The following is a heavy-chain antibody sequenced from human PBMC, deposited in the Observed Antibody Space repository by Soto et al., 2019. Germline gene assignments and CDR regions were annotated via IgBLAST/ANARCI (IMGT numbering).Heavy chain of an antibody. D-gene: IGHD5-12*01. CDR3: VRGTRYGYLEGNAFDI. V-gene: IGHV1-69*12. Sequence: QVQLVQSGAEVKKPGSSVKVSCKASGGTFSSYAISWVRQAPGQGLEWMGGMISIFGTANYAQKFQGRVTITAHESTSLDHMEQSSLRSQDTALYYCVRGTRYGYLEGNAFDIWGQGTMVTVSS. CDR1: GGTFSSYA. CDR2: MISIFGTA. J-gene: IGHJ3*02.